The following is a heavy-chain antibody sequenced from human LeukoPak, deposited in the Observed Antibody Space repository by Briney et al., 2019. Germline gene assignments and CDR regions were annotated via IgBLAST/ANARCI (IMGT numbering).Heavy chain of an antibody. Sequence: SETLSLTCTVSGGSISSYYWSWIRQPAGKGLEWIGRIYTSGSNNYNPSLKSRVTMSVDTSKHQFSLKLSSVTAADTAVYYCARGGEDVLLWFGELLGFDYWGQGTLVTVSS. CDR1: GGSISSYY. D-gene: IGHD3-10*01. V-gene: IGHV4-4*07. CDR2: IYTSGSN. CDR3: ARGGEDVLLWFGELLGFDY. J-gene: IGHJ4*02.